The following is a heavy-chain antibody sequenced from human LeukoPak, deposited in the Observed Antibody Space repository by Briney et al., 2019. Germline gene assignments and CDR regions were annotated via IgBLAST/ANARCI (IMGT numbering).Heavy chain of an antibody. J-gene: IGHJ4*02. V-gene: IGHV3-23*01. CDR3: AKDATPRNRLWDHFDS. CDR2: VGGGDDI. D-gene: IGHD2-21*01. CDR1: GFTFNIYG. Sequence: PGGSLRLSCVASGFTFNIYGMSWVRQAPGKGLEWVLSVGGGDDIHYADSVKGRFTGYRDDAKNTVYLQMNSLRVEDTAIYFCAKDATPRNRLWDHFDSWGQGTLVSVSS.